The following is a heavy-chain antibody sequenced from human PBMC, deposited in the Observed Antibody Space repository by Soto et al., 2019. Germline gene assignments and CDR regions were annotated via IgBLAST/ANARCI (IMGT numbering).Heavy chain of an antibody. D-gene: IGHD3-22*01. CDR3: ARDRGYYDSSGYYYPQNYFDY. J-gene: IGHJ4*02. CDR2: INPSGGST. CDR1: GYTFTSYY. V-gene: IGHV1-46*01. Sequence: QVQLVQSGAEVKKPGASVKVSCKASGYTFTSYYMHWVRQAPGQGLEWMGIINPSGGSTSYAQKFQGRVTMTKDTSKSTVYMELSNLRSEDTAVYYCARDRGYYDSSGYYYPQNYFDYWGQGTLVTVSS.